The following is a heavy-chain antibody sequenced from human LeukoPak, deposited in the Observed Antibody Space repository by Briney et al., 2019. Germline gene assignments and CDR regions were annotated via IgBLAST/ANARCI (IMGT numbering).Heavy chain of an antibody. Sequence: GGSLRLSCAASGFTFSSYAMHWVRQAPGKGLEWVAVISYDGSNKYYADSVKGRFTISRDNSKNTLYLQMNCLRAEDTAVYYCARDRGVSGDYWGQGTLVTVSS. CDR1: GFTFSSYA. D-gene: IGHD3-10*01. J-gene: IGHJ4*02. CDR3: ARDRGVSGDY. CDR2: ISYDGSNK. V-gene: IGHV3-30-3*01.